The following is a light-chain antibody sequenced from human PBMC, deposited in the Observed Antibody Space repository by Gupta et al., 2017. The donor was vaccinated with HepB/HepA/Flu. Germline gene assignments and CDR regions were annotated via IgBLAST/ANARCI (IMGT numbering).Light chain of an antibody. CDR2: RNN. J-gene: IGLJ3*02. V-gene: IGLV1-47*01. CDR3: AAWFQSLRAWV. CDR1: SSNIGSNY. Sequence: SVLPQPPSASGTPGQRVTIPCSGSSSNIGSNYVYWFQHLPGTAPTLLIFRNNQRPSGVPDRFSGSNSGTSASLAISGLRSEDEADYYCAAWFQSLRAWVFGGGTKLTVL.